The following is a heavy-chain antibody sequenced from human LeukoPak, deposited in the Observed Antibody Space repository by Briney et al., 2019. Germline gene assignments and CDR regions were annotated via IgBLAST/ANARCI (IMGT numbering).Heavy chain of an antibody. CDR3: ARELDPYSSLGYYFDY. J-gene: IGHJ4*02. D-gene: IGHD6-6*01. CDR1: GDSVSSNSAA. CDR2: TYYRSKWYN. V-gene: IGHV6-1*01. Sequence: SQTLSLTCAISGDSVSSNSAAWNWIRQSPSRGLEWLGRTYYRSKWYNDYAVSVKSRITINPDTPKNQFSLQLNSVTPEDTAVYYCARELDPYSSLGYYFDYWGQGTLVTVSS.